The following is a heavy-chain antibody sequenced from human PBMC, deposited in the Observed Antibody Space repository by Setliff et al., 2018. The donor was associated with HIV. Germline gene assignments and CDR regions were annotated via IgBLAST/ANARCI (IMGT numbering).Heavy chain of an antibody. Sequence: SETLSLTCSVSGGSVGSGSYYWSWIRQSPGKGLEWLGYIYYSGSTTYNPSLRGRVTISIDTSKNQFSLNLRSVTAADTAVYYCARDPPGYGDSKDYWGQGKLVTVSS. D-gene: IGHD4-17*01. J-gene: IGHJ4*02. CDR1: GGSVGSGSYY. V-gene: IGHV4-61*01. CDR2: IYYSGST. CDR3: ARDPPGYGDSKDY.